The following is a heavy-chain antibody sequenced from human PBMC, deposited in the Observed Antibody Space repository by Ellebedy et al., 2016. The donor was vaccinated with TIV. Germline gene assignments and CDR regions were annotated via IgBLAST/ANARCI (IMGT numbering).Heavy chain of an antibody. D-gene: IGHD3-10*01. J-gene: IGHJ4*02. CDR1: GYTFSRHG. CDR2: IIGYNGNT. Sequence: AASVKVSCKTSGYTFSRHGLNWVRQAPGQGLEWMGWIIGYNGNTNYAQKLQGRVTMTTDTSTSTAYMELRSLRSDDTAVYYCARDRYRFGIIDYLDYWGQGTLVTVSS. V-gene: IGHV1-18*01. CDR3: ARDRYRFGIIDYLDY.